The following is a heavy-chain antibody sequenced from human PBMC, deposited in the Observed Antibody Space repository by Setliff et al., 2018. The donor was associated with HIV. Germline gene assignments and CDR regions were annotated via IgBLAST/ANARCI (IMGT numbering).Heavy chain of an antibody. J-gene: IGHJ4*02. V-gene: IGHV4-30-4*08. CDR3: AREKHWDGPFGY. D-gene: IGHD1-1*01. CDR1: GGSITNADYY. CDR2: IYYSGNT. Sequence: SETLSLTCAVSGGSITNADYYWSWIRQPPGKGLEWIGYIYYSGNTYYNPSLKSRVVISIDTSSNQFSLNLNSVTAADTAVYFCAREKHWDGPFGYWGQGKLVTVSS.